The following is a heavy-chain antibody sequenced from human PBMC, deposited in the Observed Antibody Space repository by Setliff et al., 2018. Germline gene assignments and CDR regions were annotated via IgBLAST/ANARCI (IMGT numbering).Heavy chain of an antibody. CDR3: ARDGVYYAMGV. J-gene: IGHJ6*02. V-gene: IGHV3-11*04. CDR2: ISGDGITI. CDR1: GFSFSYFY. Sequence: VGSLRLSCAASGFSFSYFYMSWVRQAPGKGLEWLSKISGDGITIFYADSVRGRFTISRDNAKNSVFLQMNSLRADDTAVYYCARDGVYYAMGVWGQGTTVTVSS.